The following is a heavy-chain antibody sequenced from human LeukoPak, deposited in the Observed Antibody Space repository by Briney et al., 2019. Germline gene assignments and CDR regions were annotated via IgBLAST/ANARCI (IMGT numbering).Heavy chain of an antibody. V-gene: IGHV4-34*01. CDR2: INHSGST. J-gene: IGHJ5*02. CDR3: AREKGCSSTSCYRKPLRPYNWFDP. Sequence: SETLSLTCAVYGGSFSGYYWSWIRQPPGKGLEWIGEINHSGSTNYNPSLKSRVTISVDTSKNQFSLKLSSVTAADTAVYYCAREKGCSSTSCYRKPLRPYNWFDPWGQGTLVTVSS. CDR1: GGSFSGYY. D-gene: IGHD2-2*01.